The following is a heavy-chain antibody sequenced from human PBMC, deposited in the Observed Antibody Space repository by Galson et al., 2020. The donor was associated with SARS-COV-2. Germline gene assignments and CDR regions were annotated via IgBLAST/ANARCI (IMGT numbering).Heavy chain of an antibody. CDR2: IYPGDSDT. J-gene: IGHJ6*03. V-gene: IGHV5-51*01. CDR1: GYSFTSYW. Sequence: GESLKISCKGSGYSFTSYWIGWVRQMPGKGLEWMGIIYPGDSDTRYSPSFQGQVTISADKSISTAYLQWSSLKASDTAMYYCATTYCGGDCYPYYDYYMDVWGKGTTVTVSS. D-gene: IGHD2-21*01. CDR3: ATTYCGGDCYPYYDYYMDV.